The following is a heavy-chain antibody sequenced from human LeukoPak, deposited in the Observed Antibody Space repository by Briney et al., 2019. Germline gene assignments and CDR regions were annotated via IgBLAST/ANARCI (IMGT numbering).Heavy chain of an antibody. CDR1: GYTFTGYY. CDR2: ISAYNGNT. V-gene: IGHV1-18*04. CDR3: ARDLGYCSGGSCYQDAFDI. J-gene: IGHJ3*02. D-gene: IGHD2-15*01. Sequence: SVKVSCKASGYTFTGYYMHWVRQAPGQGLEWMGWISAYNGNTNYAQKLQGGVTMTTDTSTSTAYMELRSLRSDDTAVYYCARDLGYCSGGSCYQDAFDIWGQGTMVTVSS.